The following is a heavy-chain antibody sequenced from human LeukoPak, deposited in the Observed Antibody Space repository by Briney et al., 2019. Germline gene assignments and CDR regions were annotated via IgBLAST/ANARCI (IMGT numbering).Heavy chain of an antibody. CDR1: GGSFTSGDYY. D-gene: IGHD5/OR15-5a*01. CDR3: ACLGANDS. CDR2: IDTSGNT. V-gene: IGHV4-61*02. Sequence: SETLSLTCSVSGGSFTSGDYYWNWIRQPAGKGLEWIGRIDTSGNTNYNPSLKSRVTVSADTSKNHFSLKLTSVTAADTAVYYCACLGANDSWGQGTLVTVSS. J-gene: IGHJ4*02.